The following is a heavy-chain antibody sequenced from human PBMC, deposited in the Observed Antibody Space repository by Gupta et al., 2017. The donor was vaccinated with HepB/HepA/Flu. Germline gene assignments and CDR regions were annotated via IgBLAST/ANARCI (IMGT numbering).Heavy chain of an antibody. Sequence: QVQLQESGPGLGKPSQHLSLPCTVSGGSISSNDYYWSWIRQHPGKGLEWIGNIYYSGSTYYNPSLRSRVTVSLDTSKNQFSLKLSSVTVADTAVYYCARIATIFGVVASIDFWGQGTLVAVSS. V-gene: IGHV4-31*03. CDR3: ARIATIFGVVASIDF. J-gene: IGHJ4*02. CDR1: GGSISSNDYY. D-gene: IGHD3-3*01. CDR2: IYYSGST.